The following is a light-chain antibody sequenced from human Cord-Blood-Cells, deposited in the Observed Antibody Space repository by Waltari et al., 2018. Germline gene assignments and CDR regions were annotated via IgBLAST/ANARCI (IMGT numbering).Light chain of an antibody. CDR1: QSVSSY. J-gene: IGKJ5*01. CDR3: QQRSNWQIT. CDR2: DAS. Sequence: DIVLTQSPATLSLSPGDRATLPCRASQSVSSYLAWYQQKPGQAPRLFIYDASNRATGIPARFSGSGSGTDFTLTISSLEPEDFAVYYCQQRSNWQITFGQGTRLEIK. V-gene: IGKV3-11*01.